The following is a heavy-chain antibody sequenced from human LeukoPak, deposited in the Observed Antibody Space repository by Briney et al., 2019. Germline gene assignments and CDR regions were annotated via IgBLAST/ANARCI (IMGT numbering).Heavy chain of an antibody. J-gene: IGHJ3*02. CDR3: ARDRGRRDGYNWVAFDI. V-gene: IGHV3-20*04. Sequence: GGSLRLSCAASGFTFDDYGMSWVRQGPGKGLEWVSGINWNGGRTGYADSVKGRFTISRDNAKNSLYLQMNSLRAEDTALYYCARDRGRRDGYNWVAFDIWGQGTMVTVSS. D-gene: IGHD5-24*01. CDR2: INWNGGRT. CDR1: GFTFDDYG.